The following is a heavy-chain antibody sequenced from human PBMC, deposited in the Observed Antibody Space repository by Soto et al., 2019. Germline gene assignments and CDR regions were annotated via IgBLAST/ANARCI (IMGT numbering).Heavy chain of an antibody. CDR1: GFTFSNYW. D-gene: IGHD2-21*01. J-gene: IGHJ6*02. V-gene: IGHV3-74*01. Sequence: GGSLRLSCAASGFTFSNYWMNWVRQAPGKGPEWLSGINSDGTISSYADSVKGRFTISRDNARNTLSLQMNSLRADDTAVYYCARLSGDHSAFFSYGMDAWGQGTTVTVSS. CDR3: ARLSGDHSAFFSYGMDA. CDR2: INSDGTIS.